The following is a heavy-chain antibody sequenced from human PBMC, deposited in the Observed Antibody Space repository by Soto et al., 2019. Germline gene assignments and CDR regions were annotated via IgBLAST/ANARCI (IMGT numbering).Heavy chain of an antibody. V-gene: IGHV4-59*01. D-gene: IGHD1-1*01. CDR1: GDSIRSYY. J-gene: IGHJ4*02. Sequence: SETLSLTCTVSGDSIRSYYWSWIRQPPGKGLEWIGYIYYSGYTSYNPSLKSRVTISVDTSKNQFSLKLNSVTAADTAVYYCARCFSGNDPRRPEEKYYFDSWGQGTLVTVSS. CDR2: IYYSGYT. CDR3: ARCFSGNDPRRPEEKYYFDS.